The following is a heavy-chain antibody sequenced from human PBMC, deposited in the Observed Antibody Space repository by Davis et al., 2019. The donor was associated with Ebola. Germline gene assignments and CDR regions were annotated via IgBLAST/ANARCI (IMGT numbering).Heavy chain of an antibody. CDR3: ARGWGESSGYFYYYYYGMDV. Sequence: SETLSLTCAVYGGSFSGYYWSWIRQPPGKGLEWIGEINHSGSTNYNPSLKSRVTISVDTSKNQFSLKLSSVTAADTAVYYCARGWGESSGYFYYYYYGMDVWGQGTTVTVSS. J-gene: IGHJ6*02. CDR1: GGSFSGYY. D-gene: IGHD3-22*01. V-gene: IGHV4-34*01. CDR2: INHSGST.